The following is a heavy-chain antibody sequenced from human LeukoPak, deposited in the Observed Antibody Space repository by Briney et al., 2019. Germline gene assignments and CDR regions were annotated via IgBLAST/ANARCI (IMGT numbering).Heavy chain of an antibody. CDR1: GGSFSIYY. CDR2: IYYSGST. V-gene: IGHV4-59*01. CDR3: ARVSGYHWESFYDY. J-gene: IGHJ4*02. Sequence: SEILSLTCTVSGGSFSIYYWSWIRQPAGKGLEWIGYIYYSGSTNYNPSLKSRVTISVDTSKNQFSLKLRSVTAADTAVYYCARVSGYHWESFYDYWGQGTLVTVSS. D-gene: IGHD5-12*01.